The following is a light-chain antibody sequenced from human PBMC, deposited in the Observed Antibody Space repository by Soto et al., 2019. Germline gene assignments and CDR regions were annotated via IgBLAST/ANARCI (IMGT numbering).Light chain of an antibody. Sequence: DIQMTQSPSTLSASVVDRVTITCRASQSISSWLAWYQQKPGKAPKLLIYDASSLESGVPSRFSGSGSGTEFPVTISSLQPDDFATYYCQQYNSYSITFGQGTRLEIK. CDR2: DAS. CDR1: QSISSW. J-gene: IGKJ5*01. V-gene: IGKV1-5*01. CDR3: QQYNSYSIT.